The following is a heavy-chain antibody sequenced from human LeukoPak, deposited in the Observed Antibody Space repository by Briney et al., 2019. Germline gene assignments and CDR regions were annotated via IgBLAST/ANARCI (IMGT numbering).Heavy chain of an antibody. Sequence: SETLSLTYTVSGGSISSYYWSWIRQPAGKGLEWIGRIYTSGSTNYNPSLKSRVTISVDKSKNQFSLKLSSVTAADTAVYYCARGSYDFWSGIHQDVWGQGTTVTVSS. CDR2: IYTSGST. CDR1: GGSISSYY. D-gene: IGHD3-3*01. V-gene: IGHV4-4*07. CDR3: ARGSYDFWSGIHQDV. J-gene: IGHJ6*02.